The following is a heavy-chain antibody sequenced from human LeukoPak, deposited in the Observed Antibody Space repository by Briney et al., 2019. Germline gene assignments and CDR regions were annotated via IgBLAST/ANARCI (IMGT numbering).Heavy chain of an antibody. CDR3: LRGDRRDY. CDR1: GFTFNTYS. CDR2: IDSSGGYM. Sequence: PGGSLRLSCEASGFTFNTYSMSWARQAPGKGLEWVSSIDSSGGYMFYADSVKGQFIISRDNAKDSLYLQMNSLRVEDTAVYYCLRGDRRDYWGQGTLVTVSS. J-gene: IGHJ4*02. V-gene: IGHV3-21*06.